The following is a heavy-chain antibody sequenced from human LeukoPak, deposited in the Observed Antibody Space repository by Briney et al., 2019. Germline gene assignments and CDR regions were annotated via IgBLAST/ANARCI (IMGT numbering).Heavy chain of an antibody. CDR1: GGTFSSYA. CDR2: IIPIFGTA. V-gene: IGHV1-69*13. CDR3: AKATGYSSNEVLFDY. D-gene: IGHD6-13*01. Sequence: SVKVSCKASGGTFSSYAISWVRQAPGQGLEWMGGIIPIFGTANYAQKFQGRVTITADESTSTAYMELNSLRAEDTAVYYCAKATGYSSNEVLFDYWGQGTLVTVSS. J-gene: IGHJ4*02.